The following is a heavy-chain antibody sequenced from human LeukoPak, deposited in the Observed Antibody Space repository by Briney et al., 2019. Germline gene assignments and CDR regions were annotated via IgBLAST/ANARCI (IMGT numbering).Heavy chain of an antibody. J-gene: IGHJ5*02. Sequence: ASVKVSCKASGYTFTSYDINWVRQATGQGLEWMGWMNPNSGNTGYAQKFQGRVTMTRNTSISTAYMELSSLRSEDTAVHYCARGFNYYDSSGYFHNWFDPWGQGTLVTVSS. CDR2: MNPNSGNT. CDR3: ARGFNYYDSSGYFHNWFDP. V-gene: IGHV1-8*01. D-gene: IGHD3-22*01. CDR1: GYTFTSYD.